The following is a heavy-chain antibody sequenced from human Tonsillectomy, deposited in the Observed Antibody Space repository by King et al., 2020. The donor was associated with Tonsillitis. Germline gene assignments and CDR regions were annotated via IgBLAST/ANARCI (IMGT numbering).Heavy chain of an antibody. CDR1: GGSISSGSYS. CDR3: ARERILWFGEGLDSYYMDV. V-gene: IGHV4-61*02. CDR2: IYTSGST. D-gene: IGHD3-10*01. J-gene: IGHJ6*03. Sequence: QLQESGPGLVKPSQNLSLTCTVSGGSISSGSYSWTWIRPPAGKGLEWIGRIYTSGSTNYNPSLKSRVTISVDTSKNQFSLKLISVTAADTAVYYCARERILWFGEGLDSYYMDVWGKGTTVTVSS.